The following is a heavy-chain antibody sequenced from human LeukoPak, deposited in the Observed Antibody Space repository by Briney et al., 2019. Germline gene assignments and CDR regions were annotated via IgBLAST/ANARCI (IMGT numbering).Heavy chain of an antibody. J-gene: IGHJ4*02. Sequence: GESLKISCKGSGYSFANYWIGWVRQMPGKGLEWMGFIYPGDSDARHSPSFQGQVTLSADKSINTAYLQWSSLRASDTAMYYCATKLHGDYFDYWGQGSLVTVSS. D-gene: IGHD4-17*01. V-gene: IGHV5-51*01. CDR2: IYPGDSDA. CDR3: ATKLHGDYFDY. CDR1: GYSFANYW.